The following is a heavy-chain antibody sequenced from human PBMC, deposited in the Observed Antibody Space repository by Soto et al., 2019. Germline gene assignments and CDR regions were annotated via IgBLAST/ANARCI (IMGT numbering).Heavy chain of an antibody. D-gene: IGHD3-10*01. Sequence: QVQLVQSGAEVKKPGSSVKVSCKASGGTFSSYTISWVRQAPGQGLEWMGRIIPIPGIANYAQKFQGRVTITADKSTSTAYTELSSLRSEDTAVYYCESSPCAAPSLPTGTIFDYWGHGNL. CDR2: IIPIPGIA. V-gene: IGHV1-69*02. CDR1: GGTFSSYT. CDR3: ESSPCAAPSLPTGTIFDY. J-gene: IGHJ4*01.